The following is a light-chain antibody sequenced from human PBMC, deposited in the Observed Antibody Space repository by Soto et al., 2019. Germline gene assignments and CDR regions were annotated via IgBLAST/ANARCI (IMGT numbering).Light chain of an antibody. V-gene: IGKV3-15*01. Sequence: EIVMTQSPATLSVSPGERATPSCRACQSVSSNLAGYQQKPGQAPRLLLYGASTRATGSPARFSGSGSGTEFTLTISSLQSEDFAVYYCQQYGSSPPFTFGQGTKVDI. CDR2: GAS. J-gene: IGKJ1*01. CDR3: QQYGSSPPFT. CDR1: QSVSSN.